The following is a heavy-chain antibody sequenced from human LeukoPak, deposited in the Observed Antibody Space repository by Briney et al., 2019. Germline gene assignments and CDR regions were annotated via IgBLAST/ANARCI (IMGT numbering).Heavy chain of an antibody. CDR1: TFTFSSYN. CDR3: ARVVYGSGSPYYFDY. Sequence: PGGSLRLSCAASTFTFSSYNMNWVRQAPGKGLEWVSSISSSGTYIYYRDSVKGRFTISRDNSKNTLYLQMNSLRAEDTAVYYCARVVYGSGSPYYFDYWGQGTLVTVSS. J-gene: IGHJ4*02. CDR2: ISSSGTYI. V-gene: IGHV3-21*01. D-gene: IGHD3-10*01.